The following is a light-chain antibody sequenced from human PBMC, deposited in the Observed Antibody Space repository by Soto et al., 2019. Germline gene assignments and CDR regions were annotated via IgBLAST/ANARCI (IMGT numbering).Light chain of an antibody. CDR3: HQYNASPRGT. V-gene: IGKV3-15*01. Sequence: EIMMTQSPGTLSVSPGEGATLSCTASQSVNLNLAWYQQKPGQPPRLLLYGATPRATGIPVRFRGSGSGTAFTLTISSLQSEDSAVYYWHQYNASPRGTFGPGTKEEIK. CDR1: QSVNLN. CDR2: GAT. J-gene: IGKJ3*01.